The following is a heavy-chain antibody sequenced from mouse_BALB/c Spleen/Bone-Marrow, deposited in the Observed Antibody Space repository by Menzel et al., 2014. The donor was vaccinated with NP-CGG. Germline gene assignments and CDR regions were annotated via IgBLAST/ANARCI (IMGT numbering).Heavy chain of an antibody. D-gene: IGHD3-3*01. CDR3: AREGDPGAWFAY. J-gene: IGHJ3*01. CDR2: IYPGSGNT. Sequence: QVQLKESGAELARPGASVKLSCKVSGYTFTDYYINWVKQRTGQGLEWIGEIYPGSGNTYYNEKFKGKATLTADKSSSTAYMQLSSLTSEDSAVYFCAREGDPGAWFAYWGQGTLVTVSA. CDR1: GYTFTDYY. V-gene: IGHV1-77*01.